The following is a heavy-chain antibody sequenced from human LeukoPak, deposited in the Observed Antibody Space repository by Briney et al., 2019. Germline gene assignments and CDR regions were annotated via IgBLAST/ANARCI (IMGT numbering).Heavy chain of an antibody. V-gene: IGHV4-34*01. CDR1: GGSFSGYY. CDR2: INHSGST. CDR3: ARVRVEIYAFDI. Sequence: SETLSLTCAVYGGSFSGYYWSWIRQPPGKGLEWIGEINHSGSTNYNPSLKSRVTISVDTSKNQFSLKLSSVTAADTAVYYCARVRVEIYAFDIWGQGTMVTVSS. J-gene: IGHJ3*02. D-gene: IGHD5-24*01.